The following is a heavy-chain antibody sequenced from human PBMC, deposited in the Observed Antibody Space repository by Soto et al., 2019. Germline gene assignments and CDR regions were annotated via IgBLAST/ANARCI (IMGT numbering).Heavy chain of an antibody. CDR3: ASNNRYHVEDV. V-gene: IGHV3-23*01. Sequence: EVQMLESGGGLVQPGGSLRLSCAASGFTFSSYAMSWVRQAPGKGLEWVSGINTSGGTTYYEDSGRGRFTISRDHSQDRLYLQMHSLRAGDTALYYCASNNRYHVEDVWGQGTTVTVSS. J-gene: IGHJ6*02. CDR1: GFTFSSYA. D-gene: IGHD2-2*01. CDR2: INTSGGTT.